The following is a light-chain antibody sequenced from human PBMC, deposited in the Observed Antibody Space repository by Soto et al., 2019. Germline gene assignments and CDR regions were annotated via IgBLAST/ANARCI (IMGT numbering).Light chain of an antibody. Sequence: ERVYTQSPATLSMTPGERATLSCRASQSVSSNLAWYQQKPGQAPRLLIYGASTRATGIPARFSGSGSGTEFTLTISSLQSEDFAVYYCQQYNNWPPFTFGPGTKVDIK. CDR1: QSVSSN. J-gene: IGKJ3*01. V-gene: IGKV3-15*01. CDR3: QQYNNWPPFT. CDR2: GAS.